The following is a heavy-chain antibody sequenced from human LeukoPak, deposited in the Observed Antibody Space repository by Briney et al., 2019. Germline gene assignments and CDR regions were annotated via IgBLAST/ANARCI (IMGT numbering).Heavy chain of an antibody. CDR3: ARVSRYDFWSGYQYPSYYYGMDV. CDR2: ISAYNGNT. J-gene: IGHJ6*02. D-gene: IGHD3-3*01. V-gene: IGHV1-18*01. CDR1: GYTFTSYG. Sequence: ASVKVSCKASGYTFTSYGISWVRQAPAPGHELMGCISAYNGNTNYAQKLQGRVTMTTDTATSTVYMELRSLRSDDTAVYYCARVSRYDFWSGYQYPSYYYGMDVWGQGTTVTVSS.